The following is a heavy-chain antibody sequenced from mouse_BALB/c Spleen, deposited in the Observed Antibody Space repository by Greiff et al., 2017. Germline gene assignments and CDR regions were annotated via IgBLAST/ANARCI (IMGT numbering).Heavy chain of an antibody. D-gene: IGHD1-2*01. V-gene: IGHV14-3*02. Sequence: EVQLQQSGAELVKPGASVKLSCTASGFNIKDTYMHWVKQRPEQGLEWIGRIDPANGNTKYDPKFQGKATITADTSSNTAYLQLSSLTSEDTAVYYCASLRLRDWYFEVWGAGTTVTVSS. CDR3: ASLRLRDWYFEV. CDR1: GFNIKDTY. J-gene: IGHJ1*01. CDR2: IDPANGNT.